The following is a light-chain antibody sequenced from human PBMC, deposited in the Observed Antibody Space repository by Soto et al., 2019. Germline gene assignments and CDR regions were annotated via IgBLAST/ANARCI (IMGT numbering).Light chain of an antibody. Sequence: QSALTQPPSASGSPGQSVTISCTGTSSDVGGHDYVSWYQQHPGKAPKLMIYEVTKRPSGVPDRFSGSKSGNTASLTVSGLQAEDEADYYCSSYAGSNNFVFGTGTQLTVL. V-gene: IGLV2-8*01. CDR1: SSDVGGHDY. CDR3: SSYAGSNNFV. CDR2: EVT. J-gene: IGLJ7*01.